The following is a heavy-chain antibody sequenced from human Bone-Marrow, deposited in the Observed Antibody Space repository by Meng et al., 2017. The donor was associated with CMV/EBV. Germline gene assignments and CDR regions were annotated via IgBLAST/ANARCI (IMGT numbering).Heavy chain of an antibody. CDR2: INPYSGGT. Sequence: ASVKVSCKASGYTFTEYYVHWVRQAPGQGLEWMGWINPYSGGTEFAQKFQGRVTMTRDTSIDTVFMELSSLRSEDTAVYYCARSGPYSSGWYSYYGMDVWGQGTTVTVSS. V-gene: IGHV1-2*02. J-gene: IGHJ6*02. CDR3: ARSGPYSSGWYSYYGMDV. CDR1: GYTFTEYY. D-gene: IGHD6-19*01.